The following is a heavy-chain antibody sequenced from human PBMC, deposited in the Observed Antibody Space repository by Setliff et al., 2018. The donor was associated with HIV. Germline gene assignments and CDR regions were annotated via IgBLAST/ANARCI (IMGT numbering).Heavy chain of an antibody. D-gene: IGHD6-19*01. CDR1: GYMFIAYG. J-gene: IGHJ6*04. Sequence: ASVKVSCKTSGYMFIAYGMSWVRRAPGQGLEWMGWIGPYNDRTEYSQEFQGRVTITTDTSADTAYMELSSLRFEDTAVYYCARDGGPGSGWGDYSYYYSMDVWGKGTTVTVSS. V-gene: IGHV1-18*01. CDR3: ARDGGPGSGWGDYSYYYSMDV. CDR2: IGPYNDRT.